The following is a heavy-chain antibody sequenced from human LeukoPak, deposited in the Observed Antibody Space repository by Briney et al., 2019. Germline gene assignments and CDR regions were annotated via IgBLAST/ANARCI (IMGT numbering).Heavy chain of an antibody. D-gene: IGHD3-10*01. CDR1: GYTFTGYY. V-gene: IGHV1-2*02. CDR2: INPNSGGT. CDR3: ARDLYFGRMTTNFDY. J-gene: IGHJ4*02. Sequence: ASVKVSCKASGYTFTGYYMHWVRQAPGQGLEWMGWINPNSGGTNYAQKFQGRVTMTRDTSISTAYMELSRLRSDDTAVYYCARDLYFGRMTTNFDYWGQGTLVTVSS.